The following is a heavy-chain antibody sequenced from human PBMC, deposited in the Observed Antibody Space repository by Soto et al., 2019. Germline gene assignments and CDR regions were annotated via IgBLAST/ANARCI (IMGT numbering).Heavy chain of an antibody. Sequence: GGSLRLSCAASGFTFSNYAMSWVRQAPGKRLEWVSVISGSGGTTYYADSVKGRFTISRDNSKNTVYVQMNSLGAEDTAVYYCAKEAGIAVAGTKTYYFDYWGQGTLVTVSS. CDR3: AKEAGIAVAGTKTYYFDY. CDR1: GFTFSNYA. CDR2: ISGSGGTT. D-gene: IGHD6-19*01. J-gene: IGHJ4*02. V-gene: IGHV3-23*01.